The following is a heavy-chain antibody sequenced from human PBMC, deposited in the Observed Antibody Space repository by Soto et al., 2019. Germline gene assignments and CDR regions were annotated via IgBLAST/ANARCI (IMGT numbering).Heavy chain of an antibody. Sequence: PGGSLRLSCAASGFTFSSYAMHWVRQAPGKGLEWVAVISYDGSNKYYADSVKGRFTISRDNSKNTLYLQMNSLRAEDTAVYYCARAVGLVRETSWGDYWGQGTLVTVSS. V-gene: IGHV3-30-3*01. D-gene: IGHD3-10*01. J-gene: IGHJ4*02. CDR1: GFTFSSYA. CDR2: ISYDGSNK. CDR3: ARAVGLVRETSWGDY.